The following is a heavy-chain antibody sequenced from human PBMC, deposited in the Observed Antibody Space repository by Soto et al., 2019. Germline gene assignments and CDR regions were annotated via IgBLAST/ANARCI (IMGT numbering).Heavy chain of an antibody. D-gene: IGHD5-12*01. J-gene: IGHJ4*02. CDR3: AHSLGYSGYDSLLYFDY. V-gene: IGHV2-5*02. Sequence: QITLKESGPTLVKPTQTLTLTCTFSGFSLSTSGVGVGWIRQPPGKALEWLALIYWDDDKRYSPSLKSRLTMTKDTSKNQVVLTMTNMDAVDTATYYCAHSLGYSGYDSLLYFDYWGQGTLVTVSS. CDR1: GFSLSTSGVG. CDR2: IYWDDDK.